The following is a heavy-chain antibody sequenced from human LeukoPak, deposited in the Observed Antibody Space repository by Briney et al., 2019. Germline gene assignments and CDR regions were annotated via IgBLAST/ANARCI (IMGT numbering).Heavy chain of an antibody. CDR2: IWYDGSNK. V-gene: IGHV3-33*01. Sequence: GGSLRLSCAASGFTFSSYGMHWVRQAPGKGLEWVAVIWYDGSNKYYADSVKGRFTISRDNSKNTLYLQMNSLRAEDTAVYYCARGVTVTPEGAGWFDPWGQGTLVTVSS. CDR3: ARGVTVTPEGAGWFDP. D-gene: IGHD4-17*01. CDR1: GFTFSSYG. J-gene: IGHJ5*02.